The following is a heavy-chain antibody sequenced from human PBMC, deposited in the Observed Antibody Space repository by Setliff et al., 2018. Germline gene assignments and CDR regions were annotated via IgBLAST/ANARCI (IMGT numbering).Heavy chain of an antibody. Sequence: SETRSLTCAVSGGSLTSGSYYWNWIRQPAGKVMEWIGRLHTSQSTNYSPSIKSRVTISIDTSKNQLSLRLTSVTASDTAVYYCARSDSTRYNSFDPWGQGTPVTVSS. CDR1: GGSLTSGSYY. J-gene: IGHJ5*02. D-gene: IGHD2-21*01. CDR2: LHTSQST. CDR3: ARSDSTRYNSFDP. V-gene: IGHV4-61*02.